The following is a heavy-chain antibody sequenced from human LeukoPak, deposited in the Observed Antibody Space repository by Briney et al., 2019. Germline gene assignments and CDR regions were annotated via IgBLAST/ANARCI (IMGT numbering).Heavy chain of an antibody. CDR2: ISSSGSTI. CDR1: GFTFSDYY. V-gene: IGHV3-11*01. CDR3: ARAVRAYHWFDP. D-gene: IGHD3-10*01. J-gene: IGHJ5*02. Sequence: GGSLRLSCAASGFTFSDYYMSWIRQAPGKGLEWVSYISSSGSTIYYADSVKGRFTISRDNAKNSLYLQMNSPRAEDTAVYYCARAVRAYHWFDPWGQGTLVTVSS.